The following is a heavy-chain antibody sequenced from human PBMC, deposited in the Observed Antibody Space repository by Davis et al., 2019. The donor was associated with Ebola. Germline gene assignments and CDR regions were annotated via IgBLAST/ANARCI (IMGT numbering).Heavy chain of an antibody. J-gene: IGHJ3*02. V-gene: IGHV1-46*01. Sequence: AASVKVSCKASGGTFSSYAISWVRQAPGQGLEWMGIINPSGGSTSYAQKFQGRVTMTRDTSTSTVYMELSSLRSEDTAVYYCARLCNWNYVIVCSFDIWGQGTMVTVSS. CDR1: GGTFSSYA. CDR3: ARLCNWNYVIVCSFDI. CDR2: INPSGGST. D-gene: IGHD1-7*01.